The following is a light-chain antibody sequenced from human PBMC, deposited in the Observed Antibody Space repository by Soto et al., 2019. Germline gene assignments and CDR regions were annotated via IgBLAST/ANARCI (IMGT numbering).Light chain of an antibody. Sequence: EIVLTQSPGTLSLSPGERATLSCRASQSVSSSYLAWYEQKPGQAPRLLIYGASSRATGIPDRFGGSGSGTDFTLTISRLEPEDFEVYYCQQYGSSPYTFGQGTKLEIK. V-gene: IGKV3-20*01. CDR2: GAS. CDR3: QQYGSSPYT. J-gene: IGKJ2*01. CDR1: QSVSSSY.